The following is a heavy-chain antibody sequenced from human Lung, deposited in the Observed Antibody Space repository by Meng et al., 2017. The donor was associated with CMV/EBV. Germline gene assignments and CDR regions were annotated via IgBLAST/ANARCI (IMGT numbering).Heavy chain of an antibody. Sequence: XCAASGFTFDDYAMHWVRQAPGKGLEWVSGISWNSGSIGYADSVKGRFTISRDNAKNSLYLQMNSLRAEDTALYYCAKDVYFDFWGGMDVWGQGTTVTVSS. J-gene: IGHJ6*02. CDR3: AKDVYFDFWGGMDV. CDR1: GFTFDDYA. CDR2: ISWNSGSI. V-gene: IGHV3-9*01. D-gene: IGHD3-3*01.